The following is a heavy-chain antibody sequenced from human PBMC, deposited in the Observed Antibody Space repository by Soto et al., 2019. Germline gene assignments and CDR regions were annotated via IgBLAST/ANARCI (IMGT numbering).Heavy chain of an antibody. CDR3: ARGRYSEGWYYYDY. V-gene: IGHV3-33*01. CDR2: TSHDERKI. D-gene: IGHD1-26*01. Sequence: QVQLVESGGGVVQPGMSLSLSCAASGFTFSDYAMDWVRQAPGKGLEWVALTSHDERKISYADSVKGRFTISRGNSEKALYPQMYSLSAEDTAVYYCARGRYSEGWYYYDYWGQGTLVSVSS. J-gene: IGHJ4*02. CDR1: GFTFSDYA.